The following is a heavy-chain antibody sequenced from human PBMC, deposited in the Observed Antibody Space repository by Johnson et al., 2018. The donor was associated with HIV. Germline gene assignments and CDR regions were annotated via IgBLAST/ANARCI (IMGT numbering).Heavy chain of an antibody. CDR2: ISGSGGST. J-gene: IGHJ3*01. Sequence: VQLVESGGGLVQPGGSLRLSCAASGFTFSSYAMSLVRQAPGKGLEWVSAISGSGGSTYYSDSVKGRFIISRDNSKNTLYLQMNSLRAEDTAVYYCARDYREANACDVWGQGTKVTVSS. D-gene: IGHD1-26*01. V-gene: IGHV3-23*04. CDR3: ARDYREANACDV. CDR1: GFTFSSYA.